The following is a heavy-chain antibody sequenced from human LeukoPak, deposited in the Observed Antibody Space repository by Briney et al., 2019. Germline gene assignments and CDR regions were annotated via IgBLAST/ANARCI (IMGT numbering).Heavy chain of an antibody. J-gene: IGHJ4*02. CDR3: AKGKPRIAASRFQYFDY. CDR2: ISGSGGST. Sequence: GGSLRLSCAASGFTFSSYAMSWVRQAPGKGLEWVSAISGSGGSTYYADSVKGRFTISRDNSKNTLYLKMNSLRAEDTAVYYCAKGKPRIAASRFQYFDYWGQGTLVTVSS. D-gene: IGHD6-13*01. V-gene: IGHV3-23*01. CDR1: GFTFSSYA.